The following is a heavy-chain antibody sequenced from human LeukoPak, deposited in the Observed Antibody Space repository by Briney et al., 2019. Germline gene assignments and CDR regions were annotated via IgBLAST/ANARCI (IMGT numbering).Heavy chain of an antibody. CDR3: ARGVSVVRGVTSWFDP. CDR2: INHSGST. J-gene: IGHJ5*02. Sequence: SETLSLTCAVYGGSFSGYYWSWIRQPPGKGLEWIGEINHSGSTNYNPSLKSRVTISVDTSKNQFSLKLSSVTAADTAVYYCARGVSVVRGVTSWFDPWGQGTLVTVSS. V-gene: IGHV4-34*01. D-gene: IGHD3-10*01. CDR1: GGSFSGYY.